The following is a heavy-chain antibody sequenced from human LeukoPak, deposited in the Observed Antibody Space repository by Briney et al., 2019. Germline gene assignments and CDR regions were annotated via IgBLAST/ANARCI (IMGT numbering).Heavy chain of an antibody. CDR3: ARGDGFWSGYYEGYYYYYMDV. D-gene: IGHD3-3*01. Sequence: ASVKVSCKASGYTFTSYDINWVRQATGQGLEWMGWMNPNSGNTGYAQKFQGRVTITRNTSISTAYMELSSLRSEDTAVYYCARGDGFWSGYYEGYYYYYMDVWGKGTTVTVFS. J-gene: IGHJ6*03. V-gene: IGHV1-8*03. CDR1: GYTFTSYD. CDR2: MNPNSGNT.